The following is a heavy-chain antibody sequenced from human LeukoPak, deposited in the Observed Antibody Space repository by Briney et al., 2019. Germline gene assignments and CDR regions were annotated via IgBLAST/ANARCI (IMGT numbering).Heavy chain of an antibody. D-gene: IGHD1-7*01. CDR3: ARVGWNYAGGFDI. Sequence: GESLRLSCAASGFTFSSYAMSWVRQAPGKGLEWVSAISGSGGSTYYADSVKGRFTISRDNSKNTLYLQMNSLRAEDTAVYYCARVGWNYAGGFDIWGQGTLVTVSS. CDR1: GFTFSSYA. V-gene: IGHV3-23*01. CDR2: ISGSGGST. J-gene: IGHJ3*02.